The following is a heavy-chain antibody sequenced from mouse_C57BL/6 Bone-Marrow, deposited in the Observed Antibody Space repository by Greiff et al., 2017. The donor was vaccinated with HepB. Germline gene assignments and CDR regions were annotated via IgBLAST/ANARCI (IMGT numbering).Heavy chain of an antibody. CDR2: IHPSDSDT. CDR1: GYTFTSYW. V-gene: IGHV1-74*01. CDR3: AIDYGNGGFAY. D-gene: IGHD2-1*01. Sequence: VQLQQPGAELVKPGASVKVSCKASGYTFTSYWMHWVKQRPGQGLEWIGRIHPSDSDTNYNQKFKGKATLTVDKSSSTAYMKLSSLTYEDSAVYYSAIDYGNGGFAYWGQGTLVTVSA. J-gene: IGHJ3*01.